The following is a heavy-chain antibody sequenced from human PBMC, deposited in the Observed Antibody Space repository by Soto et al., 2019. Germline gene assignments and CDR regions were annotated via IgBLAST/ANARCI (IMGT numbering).Heavy chain of an antibody. Sequence: QVHLQQWGAGLLKPSETLSLTCAVYGESFIGYYWTWIRQPPGKGLEWIGEINDRGSTNYNPSLKSRVTISIDTSNNQFSLKLTSVTAADTTVYYCERTDIVTPHWFDTCGQGTLVTVAS. CDR1: GESFIGYY. V-gene: IGHV4-34*02. J-gene: IGHJ5*02. CDR3: ERTDIVTPHWFDT. D-gene: IGHD5-12*01. CDR2: INDRGST.